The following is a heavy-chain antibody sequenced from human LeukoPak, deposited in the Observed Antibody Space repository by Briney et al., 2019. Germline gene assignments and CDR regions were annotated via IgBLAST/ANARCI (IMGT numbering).Heavy chain of an antibody. Sequence: SETLSLTCTVSGGSISPYYWSWIRQPPGKGLEWIGYIFYSGSTNYNPSLKSRVTISIDTSKNQFSLRLSSVTAADTAVYYCARGLPYGSEYFDYWGQGTPVTVSS. V-gene: IGHV4-59*12. CDR1: GGSISPYY. D-gene: IGHD3-10*01. CDR2: IFYSGST. J-gene: IGHJ4*02. CDR3: ARGLPYGSEYFDY.